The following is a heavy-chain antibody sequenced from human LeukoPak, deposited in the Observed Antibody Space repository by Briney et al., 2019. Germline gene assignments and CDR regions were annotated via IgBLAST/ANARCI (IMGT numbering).Heavy chain of an antibody. CDR1: GASISSGNYY. D-gene: IGHD4-17*01. J-gene: IGHJ4*02. CDR3: ATGYGDFRVEGRYFYS. CDR2: VHYSGTT. V-gene: IGHV4-61*01. Sequence: KPSQTLSLTCTVSGASISSGNYYWSWVRQPPGKGLEFIGYVHYSGTTNYNPSLRSRVTISIDTSKKHFFLKLNSVTAADTAVYYCATGYGDFRVEGRYFYSWGQGTLVTVSS.